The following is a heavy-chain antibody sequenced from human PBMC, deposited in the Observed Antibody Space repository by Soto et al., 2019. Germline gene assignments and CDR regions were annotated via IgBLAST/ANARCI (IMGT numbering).Heavy chain of an antibody. CDR3: AKDRDSSIAARQGSFDF. Sequence: EVQLVESGGGLVQPGRSLRLSCAASGFTFDDYAMHWVRQAPGKGLEWVSGISWNSGSIGYADCVKGRFTISRDNAKNSLYLQMNSLRAEDTALYYCAKDRDSSIAARQGSFDFWGQGTMVTVSS. D-gene: IGHD6-6*01. V-gene: IGHV3-9*01. CDR2: ISWNSGSI. J-gene: IGHJ3*01. CDR1: GFTFDDYA.